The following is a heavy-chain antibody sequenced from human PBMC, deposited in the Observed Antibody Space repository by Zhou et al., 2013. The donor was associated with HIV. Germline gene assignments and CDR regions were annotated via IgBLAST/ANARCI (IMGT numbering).Heavy chain of an antibody. Sequence: QIQLVQSGPEVKKPGASVKVSCKASGFTFSSYAISWVRQAPGQGLEWMGWISTYNGNTNYAQKFQGRVTMTTETLMSTAYMELRSLRSDDTAVYYCARDRDGTSDNWFDPWGQGTLVTVSS. J-gene: IGHJ5*02. D-gene: IGHD1-1*01. CDR1: GFTFSSYA. CDR3: ARDRDGTSDNWFDP. CDR2: ISTYNGNT. V-gene: IGHV1-18*01.